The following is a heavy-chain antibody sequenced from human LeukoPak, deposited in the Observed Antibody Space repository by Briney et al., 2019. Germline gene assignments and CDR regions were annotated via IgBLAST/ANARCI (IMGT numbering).Heavy chain of an antibody. J-gene: IGHJ4*02. CDR1: GSYINSHY. CDR2: ISYTGGA. D-gene: IGHD3-22*01. V-gene: IGHV4-59*11. CDR3: ARADLGGSGYFFDL. Sequence: SETLSLTCTVSGSYINSHYWGWIRQPPGKVLEYIGYISYTGGAIYSPSLESRVTISIDTSKKQFSLNLRSVNTADTAVYYCARADLGGSGYFFDLWGQGALVTVSS.